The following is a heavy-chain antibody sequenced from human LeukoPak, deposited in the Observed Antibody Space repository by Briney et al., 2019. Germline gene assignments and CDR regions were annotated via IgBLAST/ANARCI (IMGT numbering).Heavy chain of an antibody. CDR3: ATGLLPVWGSYRPDAFDI. D-gene: IGHD3-16*02. J-gene: IGHJ3*02. V-gene: IGHV1-69*13. Sequence: SVKVSCKASGGTFSSYAISWVRQAPGQGLEWMGGIIPIFGTANYAQKFQGRVTITADESTSTAYMELSSLRSEDTAVYYCATGLLPVWGSYRPDAFDIWGQGTMVTVSS. CDR2: IIPIFGTA. CDR1: GGTFSSYA.